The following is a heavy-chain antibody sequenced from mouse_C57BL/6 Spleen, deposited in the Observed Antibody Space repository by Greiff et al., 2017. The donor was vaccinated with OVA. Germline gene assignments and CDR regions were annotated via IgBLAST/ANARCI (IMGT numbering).Heavy chain of an antibody. CDR2: INYDGSST. J-gene: IGHJ2*01. CDR1: GFTFSDYY. D-gene: IGHD1-1*01. Sequence: VESEGGLVQPGSSMKLSCTASGFTFSDYYMAWVRQVPEKGLEWVANINYDGSSTYYLDSLKSRFIISRDNAKNILYLQMSSLKSEDTATYYCARDRGTTVLDYWGQGTTLTVSS. V-gene: IGHV5-16*01. CDR3: ARDRGTTVLDY.